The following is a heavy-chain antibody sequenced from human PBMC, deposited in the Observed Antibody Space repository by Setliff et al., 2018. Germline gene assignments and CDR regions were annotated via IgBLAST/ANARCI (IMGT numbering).Heavy chain of an antibody. J-gene: IGHJ4*02. CDR3: ARVGTGSLLDY. V-gene: IGHV7-4-1*02. Sequence: GASVKVSCKASGYTFNNYAINWVRQAPGQGLEWMGWINTDTGNPTSAQGFTGRFVFSLDTSVSTAYPQISSLKAEDTALYYCARVGTGSLLDYWGQGTLVTVSS. CDR2: INTDTGNP. CDR1: GYTFNNYA. D-gene: IGHD1-1*01.